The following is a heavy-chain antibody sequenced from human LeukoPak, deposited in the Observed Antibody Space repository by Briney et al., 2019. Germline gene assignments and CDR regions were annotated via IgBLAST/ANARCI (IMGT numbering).Heavy chain of an antibody. V-gene: IGHV4-39*01. CDR3: ARQRRDYYYSYYYIDV. D-gene: IGHD2-21*01. J-gene: IGHJ6*03. CDR1: GGSISSSSYY. CDR2: IFYSGST. Sequence: SETLSLTCTVSGGSISSSSYYWGWIRQPPGKGLGWIGSIFYSGSTYYNPSLKSRVTILVDTSKNQFSLKLSSVTAADTAVYYCARQRRDYYYSYYYIDVWGKGIAVTVSS.